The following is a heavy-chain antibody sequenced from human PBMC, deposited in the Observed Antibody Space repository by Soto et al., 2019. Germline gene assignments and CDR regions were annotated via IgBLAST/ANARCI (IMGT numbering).Heavy chain of an antibody. Sequence: QVQLVQSGAEVKKPGSSVKVSCKASGGTFSSYAISWVRQAPGQGLEWMGGIIPIFGTANYAQKFQGRVTITADEATSTAYMELSSLRSEDTAVYYCARDKLAYCGGDCYVRAVDIWGQGTMVTVSS. CDR1: GGTFSSYA. CDR2: IIPIFGTA. CDR3: ARDKLAYCGGDCYVRAVDI. V-gene: IGHV1-69*01. D-gene: IGHD2-21*02. J-gene: IGHJ3*02.